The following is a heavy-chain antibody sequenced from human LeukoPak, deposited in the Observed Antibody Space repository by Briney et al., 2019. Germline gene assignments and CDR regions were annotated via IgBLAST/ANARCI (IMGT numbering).Heavy chain of an antibody. V-gene: IGHV4-4*07. Sequence: SETLSLTCTVSGGSISSYYWSWIRQPAGKGLEWIGRIYTSGSTNYNPSLKSRVTMSVDTSKNQFSLKLSSVTAADTAVYYCARSSGYCSSTSCGRHFDYWGQGTLVTVSS. CDR3: ARSSGYCSSTSCGRHFDY. CDR2: IYTSGST. D-gene: IGHD2-2*03. CDR1: GGSISSYY. J-gene: IGHJ4*02.